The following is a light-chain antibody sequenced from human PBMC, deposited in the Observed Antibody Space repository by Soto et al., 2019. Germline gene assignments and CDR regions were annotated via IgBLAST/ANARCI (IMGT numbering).Light chain of an antibody. V-gene: IGLV2-14*01. CDR1: SSDVGGYNY. CDR3: SSYTSSSTPKYV. CDR2: DVS. Sequence: QSALTQPASVSGSPGQSITISCTGTSSDVGGYNYVSWYQQHPGKAPKLMIYDVSNRPSGVYNRFSGSKSGNTASLTISGLQAEDEADYYCSSYTSSSTPKYVFGTGTKVTVL. J-gene: IGLJ1*01.